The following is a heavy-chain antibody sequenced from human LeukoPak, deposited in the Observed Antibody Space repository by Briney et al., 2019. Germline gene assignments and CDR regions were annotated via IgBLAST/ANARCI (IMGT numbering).Heavy chain of an antibody. CDR2: ISAYNGKT. CDR3: ARDQVITMVRGAPTSPYYYYGMDV. V-gene: IGHV1-18*01. Sequence: ASVKVSCKASGYTFTSYGISWVRQAPGQGLEWMGWISAYNGKTTYAQKLQGRVTMTTDTSTSTAYMELRSLRSDDTAVYYCARDQVITMVRGAPTSPYYYYGMDVWGQGTTVTVSS. CDR1: GYTFTSYG. J-gene: IGHJ6*02. D-gene: IGHD3-10*01.